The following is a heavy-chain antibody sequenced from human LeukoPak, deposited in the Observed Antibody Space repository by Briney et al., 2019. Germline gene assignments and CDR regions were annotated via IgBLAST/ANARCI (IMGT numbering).Heavy chain of an antibody. CDR1: GFTFTSYW. V-gene: IGHV3-23*03. J-gene: IGHJ5*02. CDR3: AKESTVTPGSVNWFDP. D-gene: IGHD4-17*01. Sequence: GGSLRLSCAASGFTFTSYWMSWVRQAPGKGLEWVSVIYSGGSTYYADSVKGRFTISRDNSKNRLYLKMNSLRAEDTAVYYCAKESTVTPGSVNWFDPWGQGTLVTVSS. CDR2: IYSGGST.